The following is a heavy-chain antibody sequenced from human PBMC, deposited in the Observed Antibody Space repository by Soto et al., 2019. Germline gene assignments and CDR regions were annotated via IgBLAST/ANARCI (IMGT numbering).Heavy chain of an antibody. V-gene: IGHV1-69*13. Sequence: ASVKVSCKASGGTFSSYAISWVRQAPGQGLEWMGGIIPIFGTANYAQKFQGRVTITADESTSTAYMELSSLRSEDTAVYYCARSVVRGVIIKHYYYYGMDFWGQGTTVTVSS. D-gene: IGHD3-10*01. J-gene: IGHJ6*02. CDR2: IIPIFGTA. CDR1: GGTFSSYA. CDR3: ARSVVRGVIIKHYYYYGMDF.